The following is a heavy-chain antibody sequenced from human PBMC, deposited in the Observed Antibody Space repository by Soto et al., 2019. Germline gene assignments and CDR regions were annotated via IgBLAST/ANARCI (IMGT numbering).Heavy chain of an antibody. D-gene: IGHD3-3*01. CDR2: ISSSGSTI. J-gene: IGHJ5*02. V-gene: IGHV3-11*01. CDR3: AREITIFGVVNNWFDP. CDR1: GFTFSDYY. Sequence: GGSLRLSCAVSGFTFSDYYMSWIRQAPGKGLEWVSYISSSGSTIYYADSVKGRFTISRDNAKNSLYLQMNSLRAEDTAVYYCAREITIFGVVNNWFDPWGQGTLVTVSS.